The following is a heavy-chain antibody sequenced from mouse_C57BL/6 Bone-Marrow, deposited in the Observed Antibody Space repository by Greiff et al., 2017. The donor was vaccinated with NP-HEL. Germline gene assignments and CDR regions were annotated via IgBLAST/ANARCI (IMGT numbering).Heavy chain of an antibody. V-gene: IGHV5-17*01. CDR3: ARPRGDLDWFAY. J-gene: IGHJ3*01. CDR1: GFTFSDYG. Sequence: EVKVVESGGGLVKPGGSLKLSCAASGFTFSDYGMHWVRQAPETGLEWVAYISSGSSTIYYADTVKGRFTITRDNAKNTLFLQMTSLRSEDTAMDYCARPRGDLDWFAYWGQGTLVTVSA. CDR2: ISSGSSTI. D-gene: IGHD3-3*01.